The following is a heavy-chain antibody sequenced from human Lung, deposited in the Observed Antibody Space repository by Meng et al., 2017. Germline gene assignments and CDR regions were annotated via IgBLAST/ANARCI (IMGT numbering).Heavy chain of an antibody. CDR2: IGHSGIT. J-gene: IGHJ5*02. V-gene: IGHV4-39*01. CDR1: GGSISTSGYY. Sequence: QPQLQESGPGLVKPSEALSLTCSVSGGSISTSGYYWGWIRQPPGKGLEWIGSIGHSGITYYTPSLKSRVTVSIDTSKSQFSLKLISVTAADTAVYHCVRSSGWVRTGFDPWGQGTLLTVSS. CDR3: VRSSGWVRTGFDP. D-gene: IGHD6-19*01.